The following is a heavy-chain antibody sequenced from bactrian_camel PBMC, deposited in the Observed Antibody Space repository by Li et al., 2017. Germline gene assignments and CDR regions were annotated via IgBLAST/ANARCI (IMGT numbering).Heavy chain of an antibody. CDR2: DANDGTT. Sequence: HVQLVESGGGSVQAGGSLRPSCAVSGYTMSMAWFRRAPGKEREGVAADANDGTTRYATSVKGRFTLSRDNAKNTMYLIMNSLKPEDTAMYYCAAGCPIWTGLLSGDWGQGTQVTVS. J-gene: IGHJ4*01. CDR1: GYTMSM. CDR3: AAGCPIWTGLLSGD. V-gene: IGHV3S53*01. D-gene: IGHD2*01.